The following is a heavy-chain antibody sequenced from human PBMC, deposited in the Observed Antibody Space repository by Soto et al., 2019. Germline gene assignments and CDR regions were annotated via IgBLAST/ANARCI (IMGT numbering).Heavy chain of an antibody. Sequence: GASVKVSCKASGYTFTSYYMHWVRQAPGQGLEWMGIINPSGGSTSYAQKFQGRVTMTRDTSTSTVYMELSSLRSEDTAVYYCARVPIAAAGFNWFDPWGQGTLVTVSS. CDR2: INPSGGST. CDR1: GYTFTSYY. D-gene: IGHD6-13*01. V-gene: IGHV1-46*03. CDR3: ARVPIAAAGFNWFDP. J-gene: IGHJ5*02.